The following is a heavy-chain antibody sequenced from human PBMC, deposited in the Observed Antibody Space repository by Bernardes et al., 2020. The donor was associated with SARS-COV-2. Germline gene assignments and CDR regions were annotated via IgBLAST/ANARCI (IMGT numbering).Heavy chain of an antibody. D-gene: IGHD4-17*01. CDR3: ATGPTTMTYWYFDP. CDR1: GYTLTELS. Sequence: ASVKVSCRVSGYTLTELSIHWVRQAPGKGLEWMGGFDPEDGEPIYAQRFQGRVTMTEDTSADTAYMELSSLRSEDTAVYYCATGPTTMTYWYFDPWGRGTLVTVSS. J-gene: IGHJ2*01. CDR2: FDPEDGEP. V-gene: IGHV1-24*01.